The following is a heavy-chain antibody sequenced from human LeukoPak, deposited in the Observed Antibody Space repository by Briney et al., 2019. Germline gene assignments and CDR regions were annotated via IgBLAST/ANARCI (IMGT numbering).Heavy chain of an antibody. D-gene: IGHD4-17*01. CDR1: GFTFSSYS. J-gene: IGHJ4*02. CDR2: TSSSTSYI. CDR3: ARAGGSTVSHSDY. V-gene: IGHV3-21*01. Sequence: SGGSLRLSCAASGFTFSSYSMNWIRQAPGKGLEWVSSTSSSTSYIYYADSVKGRFTISKDNAKNSLYLQMNSLRAEDTAVYYCARAGGSTVSHSDYWGQGTLVTVSS.